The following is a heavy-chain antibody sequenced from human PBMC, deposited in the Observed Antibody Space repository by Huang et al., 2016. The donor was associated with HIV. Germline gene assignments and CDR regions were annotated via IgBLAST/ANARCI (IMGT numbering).Heavy chain of an antibody. CDR2: IYYSGTT. Sequence: LQESGPGLVGPSETLSLTCAVSGDSINSNTFYWGWIRRPPGKALEWIGSIYYSGTTNYNPALKRRVRIAVDASKNRIFLHLRSVTAADTGVYYCARTGVAVSDDPEYFQHWGQGALVTIS. D-gene: IGHD3-3*01. CDR3: ARTGVAVSDDPEYFQH. CDR1: GDSINSNTFY. V-gene: IGHV4-39*02. J-gene: IGHJ1*01.